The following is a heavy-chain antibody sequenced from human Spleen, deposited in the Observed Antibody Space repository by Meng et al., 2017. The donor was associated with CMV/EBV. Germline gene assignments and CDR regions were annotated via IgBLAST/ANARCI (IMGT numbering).Heavy chain of an antibody. D-gene: IGHD2-2*01. V-gene: IGHV3-74*01. CDR3: ASPRVPAGQSYYYYGMDV. Sequence: GESLKISCAASGFTFSSYWMHWVRQAPGKGLVWASRINSDGSSTSYADSVKGRFTISRDNAKNTLYLQMNSLRAEDTAVYYCASPRVPAGQSYYYYGMDVWGQGTTVTVSS. CDR2: INSDGSST. CDR1: GFTFSSYW. J-gene: IGHJ6*02.